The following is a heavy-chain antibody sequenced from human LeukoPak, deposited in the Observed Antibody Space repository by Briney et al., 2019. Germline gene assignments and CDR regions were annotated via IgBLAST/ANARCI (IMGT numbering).Heavy chain of an antibody. V-gene: IGHV3-23*01. J-gene: IGHJ4*02. D-gene: IGHD4-17*01. Sequence: GGSLRLSCAASGFTFSSYGMSWVRQAPGKGLEWVSAISGSGGSTYYADSVKGRFTISRDNSKNTLYPQMNSLRAEDTAVYYCANEGSSNYGDYVSPTPLFDYWGQGTLVTVSS. CDR3: ANEGSSNYGDYVSPTPLFDY. CDR2: ISGSGGST. CDR1: GFTFSSYG.